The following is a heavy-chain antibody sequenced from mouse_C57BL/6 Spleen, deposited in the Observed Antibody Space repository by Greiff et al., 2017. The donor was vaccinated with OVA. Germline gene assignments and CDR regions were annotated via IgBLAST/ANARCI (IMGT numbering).Heavy chain of an antibody. V-gene: IGHV14-2*01. J-gene: IGHJ1*03. D-gene: IGHD1-1*01. Sequence: EVHLVESGAELVKPGASVKLSCTASGFNIKDYYMHWVKQRTEQGLEWIGRIDPEDGETKYAPKFQGKATITADTSSNTAYLQLSSLTSEDTAVYYCARDYYGSSYNWYFDVWGTGTTVTVSS. CDR2: IDPEDGET. CDR1: GFNIKDYY. CDR3: ARDYYGSSYNWYFDV.